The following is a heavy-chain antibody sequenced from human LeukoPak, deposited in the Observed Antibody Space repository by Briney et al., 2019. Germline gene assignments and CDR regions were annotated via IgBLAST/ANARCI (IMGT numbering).Heavy chain of an antibody. CDR1: GFTFSNYA. CDR3: ARDYYYDSSGYWDYYFDY. Sequence: PGGSLRLSCAASGFTFSNYAMHWVRQAPGKGLEWVAVIWYDGSNKYYADSVKGRFTISRDNSKNTLYLEMNSLRAEDTAVYYCARDYYYDSSGYWDYYFDYWGQGTLVSVSS. D-gene: IGHD3-22*01. V-gene: IGHV3-33*08. J-gene: IGHJ4*02. CDR2: IWYDGSNK.